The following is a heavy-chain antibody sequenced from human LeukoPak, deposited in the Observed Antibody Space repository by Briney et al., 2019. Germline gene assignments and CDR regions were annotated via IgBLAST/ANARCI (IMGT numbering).Heavy chain of an antibody. J-gene: IGHJ5*02. CDR2: IYYSGST. CDR3: ARVRVGDYYGSGSYQLFDP. D-gene: IGHD3-10*01. Sequence: SETLSLTCTVSGGSISSYYWSWIRQPPGKGLEWIGYIYYSGSTNYNHSLKSRVTISVDTSKNQFSLKLSSVTAADTAVYYCARVRVGDYYGSGSYQLFDPWGQGTPVTVSS. CDR1: GGSISSYY. V-gene: IGHV4-59*01.